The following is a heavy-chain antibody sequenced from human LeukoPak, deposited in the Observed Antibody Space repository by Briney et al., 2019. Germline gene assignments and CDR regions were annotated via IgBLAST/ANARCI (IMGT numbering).Heavy chain of an antibody. CDR3: ARVPASGWFFDY. Sequence: PSETLSLTCTVSGGSISSSGYYWGWIRQPPGKGLEWIGTIYYSGSTYYNPSLKSRVTISVDTSKNQFSLKLSSATAADTAVYYCARVPASGWFFDYWGQGTLVTVSS. D-gene: IGHD6-19*01. CDR2: IYYSGST. J-gene: IGHJ4*02. CDR1: GGSISSSGYY. V-gene: IGHV4-39*07.